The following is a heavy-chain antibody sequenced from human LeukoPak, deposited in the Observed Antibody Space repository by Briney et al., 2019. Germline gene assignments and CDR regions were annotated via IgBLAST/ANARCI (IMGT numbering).Heavy chain of an antibody. D-gene: IGHD6-19*01. J-gene: IGHJ4*02. CDR1: GFTFSSYE. V-gene: IGHV3-48*03. Sequence: GGSLRLSCAASGFTFSSYEMNWVRQAPGKGLEWVSYISSGGTTLYYADSVKGRFTISRDNVKNSLYLQMNSLSAEDTGVYYCARVKGSGWYEVDYWGQGTLVTVSP. CDR3: ARVKGSGWYEVDY. CDR2: ISSGGTTL.